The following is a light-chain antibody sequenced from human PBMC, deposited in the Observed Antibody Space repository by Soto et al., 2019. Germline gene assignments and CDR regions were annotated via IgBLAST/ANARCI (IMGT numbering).Light chain of an antibody. V-gene: IGLV2-11*01. CDR3: SSYAGSDNGDV. J-gene: IGLJ1*01. Sequence: QSALTQPRSVSGSPGQSVTISCTGTSSDVGAYNYVSWYQHHPGKAPKVMIYDVSERPSGVPDRFSGSKSDNKASLTISGLQAEDEADYYCSSYAGSDNGDVFGTGTKLTVL. CDR1: SSDVGAYNY. CDR2: DVS.